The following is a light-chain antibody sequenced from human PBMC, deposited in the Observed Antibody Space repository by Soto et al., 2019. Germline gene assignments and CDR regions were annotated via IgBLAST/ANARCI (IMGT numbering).Light chain of an antibody. CDR3: QQYNIWPPYT. CDR2: GAS. CDR1: QSVSSN. V-gene: IGKV3-15*01. Sequence: EILMTQSPVTLSVSPGERATLSCRASQSVSSNLAWYQQKPGQPPRLLIYGASTRATGISARFSGSGSGTEFTLTISGLQSEDFALYYCQQYNIWPPYTFGQGTKVDIK. J-gene: IGKJ2*01.